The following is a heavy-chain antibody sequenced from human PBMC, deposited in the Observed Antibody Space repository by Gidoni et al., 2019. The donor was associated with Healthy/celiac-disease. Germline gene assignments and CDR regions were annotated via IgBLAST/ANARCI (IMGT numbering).Heavy chain of an antibody. D-gene: IGHD1-26*01. J-gene: IGHJ6*02. CDR2: IFSKDEK. Sequence: QVTLKESGPVLVKPTETLTLTCTVSGFSLSNARMGVRWIRQPPGKALEWLAHIFSKDEKSYSTSLKSRLTISKDTSKSQVVLTMTNMDPVDTATYYCARILSGAANSGTPYGMDVWGQGTTVTVSS. CDR1: GFSLSNARMG. V-gene: IGHV2-26*01. CDR3: ARILSGAANSGTPYGMDV.